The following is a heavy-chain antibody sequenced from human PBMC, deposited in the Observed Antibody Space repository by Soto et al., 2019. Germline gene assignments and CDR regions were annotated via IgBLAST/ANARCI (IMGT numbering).Heavy chain of an antibody. CDR3: AKLGDAVSGYFDF. CDR2: IWHDGGNK. J-gene: IGHJ5*01. D-gene: IGHD3-3*01. V-gene: IGHV3-33*06. CDR1: GFTFSSYG. Sequence: QVQLVESGGGVVQPGRSLRLSCAASGFTFSSYGMHWVRQAPGKGLEWVAFIWHDGGNKFYAESVKGRFTISRDNSKKTVYLQMNSLRAEDTALYYCAKLGDAVSGYFDFWGQGTQVAVSS.